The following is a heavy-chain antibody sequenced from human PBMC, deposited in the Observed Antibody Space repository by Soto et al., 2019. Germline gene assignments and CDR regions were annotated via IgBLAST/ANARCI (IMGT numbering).Heavy chain of an antibody. CDR3: AHLPPFADYYFDY. CDR1: GFSLNTRGVG. J-gene: IGHJ4*02. V-gene: IGHV2-5*01. Sequence: QITLKESGPPLVKPTQTLTLTCSFSGFSLNTRGVGVGWVRQPPGKALEWLTLIYWNEDIRYSPSLKSRLTVTKDTSKNQVALTMTNMDPVDTATYYCAHLPPFADYYFDYWGQGTLVTVSS. CDR2: IYWNEDI. D-gene: IGHD2-21*02.